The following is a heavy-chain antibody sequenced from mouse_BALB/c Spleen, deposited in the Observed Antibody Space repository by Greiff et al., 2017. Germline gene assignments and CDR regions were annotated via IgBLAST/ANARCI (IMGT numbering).Heavy chain of an antibody. CDR1: GYPFTSYW. CDR3: ARGDGSAMDY. J-gene: IGHJ4*01. V-gene: IGHV1S81*02. Sequence: QVQLQQPGAELVKPGASVKLSCKASGYPFTSYWMHWVKQRPGQGLEWIGEINPSNGRTNYNEKFKSKATLTVDKSSSTAYMQLSSLTSEDSAVYYCARGDGSAMDYWGQGTSVTVSS. D-gene: IGHD2-3*01. CDR2: INPSNGRT.